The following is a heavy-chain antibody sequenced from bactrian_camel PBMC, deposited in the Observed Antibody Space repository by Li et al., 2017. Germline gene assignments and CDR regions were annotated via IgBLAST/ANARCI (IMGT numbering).Heavy chain of an antibody. CDR3: AKERVHGNWPQFGY. D-gene: IGHD1*01. V-gene: IGHV3S42*01. J-gene: IGHJ6*01. CDR1: GFTFSSDA. Sequence: DVQLVESGGGLVQPGGSLRLSCAASGFTFSSDAMSWVRQAPGKERKGVAAIDADGIRSYADSVKGRFTISRDNAKNTVYLQMNSLKSEDTAMYYCAKERVHGNWPQFGYWGQGTQVTVS. CDR2: IDADGIR.